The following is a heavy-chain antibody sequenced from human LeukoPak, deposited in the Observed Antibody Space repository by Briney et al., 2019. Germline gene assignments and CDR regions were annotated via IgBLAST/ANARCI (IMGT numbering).Heavy chain of an antibody. CDR2: IDWDDDK. CDR3: ARASAVAGNDY. D-gene: IGHD6-19*01. V-gene: IGHV2-70*18. Sequence: WVRQAPGKALEWLALIDWDDDKYYSTSLKTRLTISKDTSKNQVVLTMTNMDPVDTATYYCARASAVAGNDYWGQGTLVTVSS. J-gene: IGHJ4*02.